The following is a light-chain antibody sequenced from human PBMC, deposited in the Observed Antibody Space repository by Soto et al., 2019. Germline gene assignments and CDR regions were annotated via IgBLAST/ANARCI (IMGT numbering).Light chain of an antibody. J-gene: IGKJ4*01. Sequence: TQCRATLGDSPGERATLSCRASQSVSSSYLAWYQQKPGQAPRVLIYGASSRATGIPDRFSGSGSGTDFTLPISSLEPEDFALYYCQQYGSSPITFSGGTKV. V-gene: IGKV3-20*01. CDR3: QQYGSSPIT. CDR2: GAS. CDR1: QSVSSSY.